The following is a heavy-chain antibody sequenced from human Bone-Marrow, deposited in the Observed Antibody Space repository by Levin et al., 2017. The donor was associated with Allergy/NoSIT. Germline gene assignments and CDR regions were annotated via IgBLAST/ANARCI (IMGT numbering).Heavy chain of an antibody. Sequence: GESLKISCKTSGYTFTSYDINWVRQATGQGLEWMGWVNPNSGNTAYAQKFQGRVTMTRDTSTNTAHMELSSLTSEDTAVYFCARGGVTDCHTEMFDPWGQGTLVTVSS. V-gene: IGHV1-8*01. CDR3: ARGGVTDCHTEMFDP. CDR2: VNPNSGNT. J-gene: IGHJ5*02. CDR1: GYTFTSYD. D-gene: IGHD2-2*02.